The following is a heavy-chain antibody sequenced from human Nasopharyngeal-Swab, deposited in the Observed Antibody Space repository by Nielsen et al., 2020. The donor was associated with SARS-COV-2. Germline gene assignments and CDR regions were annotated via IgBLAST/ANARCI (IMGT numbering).Heavy chain of an antibody. J-gene: IGHJ6*02. CDR2: INWNGGST. CDR3: ARVRYSGYDSGLDV. D-gene: IGHD5-12*01. Sequence: ETLSLTCAASGFTFSSYSMNWVRQAPGKGLEWVSGINWNGGSTSYAASVKGRFTISRDNAKNSLYLQMNTLRAEDTALYHCARVRYSGYDSGLDVWGQGTTVTVSS. V-gene: IGHV3-20*01. CDR1: GFTFSSYS.